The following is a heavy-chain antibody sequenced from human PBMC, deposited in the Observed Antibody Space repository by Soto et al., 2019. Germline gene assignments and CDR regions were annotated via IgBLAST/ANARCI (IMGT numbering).Heavy chain of an antibody. V-gene: IGHV3-23*01. D-gene: IGHD2-15*01. CDR1: GFTFSTYA. CDR3: AAPPLPNWVLPPLSD. CDR2: ISGSGGDT. J-gene: IGHJ4*02. Sequence: EVQLLESGGGLVQPGGSLRLSCAASGFTFSTYAMSWVRQAPGKGLEWVSAISGSGGDTYYADSVQGRFTISRDNSKNTLFLQMNSLRPEDTAVYYCAAPPLPNWVLPPLSDWGQGTLVTVSS.